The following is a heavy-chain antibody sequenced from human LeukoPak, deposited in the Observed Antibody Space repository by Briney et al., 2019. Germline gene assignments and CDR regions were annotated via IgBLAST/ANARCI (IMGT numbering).Heavy chain of an antibody. Sequence: GRSLRLSCAASRFTFSSYGMHWVRQAPGKGLEWVAIISYDGSNKYYADSVKGRFTISRDNSKNTLYLQMNSLRAEDTAEYYCAKDLGYRYDSSGYPDYWGQGTLVTVSS. D-gene: IGHD3-22*01. V-gene: IGHV3-30*18. CDR3: AKDLGYRYDSSGYPDY. J-gene: IGHJ4*02. CDR2: ISYDGSNK. CDR1: RFTFSSYG.